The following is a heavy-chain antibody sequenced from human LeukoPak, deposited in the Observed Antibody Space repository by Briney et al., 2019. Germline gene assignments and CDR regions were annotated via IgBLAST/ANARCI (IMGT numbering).Heavy chain of an antibody. CDR1: GYTFTGYY. CDR2: INPNSGGT. J-gene: IGHJ4*02. D-gene: IGHD3-3*01. V-gene: IGHV1-2*02. Sequence: ASVKASCKASGYTFTGYYMHWVRQAPGQGLEWMGWINPNSGGTNYAQKFQGRVTMTRDTSISTAYMELSRLRSDDTAVYYCAREAYYDFWSGYQWGQGTLVTVSS. CDR3: AREAYYDFWSGYQ.